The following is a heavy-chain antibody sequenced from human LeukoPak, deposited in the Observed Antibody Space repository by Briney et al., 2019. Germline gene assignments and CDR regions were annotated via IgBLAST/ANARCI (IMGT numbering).Heavy chain of an antibody. CDR3: AKDLGGSSSPFDY. V-gene: IGHV3-23*01. CDR2: ISGSGGST. D-gene: IGHD6-6*01. CDR1: GFTFSSYA. J-gene: IGHJ4*01. Sequence: SGGSLRLSCAASGFTFSSYAMSWVRQAPGKGLEWVSAISGSGGSTYYADPVKGRFTISRDNSKNTLYLQMNSLRAEDTAVYYCAKDLGGSSSPFDYWGHRTLVTVSS.